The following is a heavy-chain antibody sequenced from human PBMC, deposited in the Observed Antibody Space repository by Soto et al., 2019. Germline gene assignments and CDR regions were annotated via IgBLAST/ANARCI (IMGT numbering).Heavy chain of an antibody. CDR3: ARSPPHEDDMTPLVPAAIDNYYYYYMDV. CDR2: ISSSSSYI. J-gene: IGHJ6*03. D-gene: IGHD2-2*01. V-gene: IGHV3-21*01. CDR1: GFTFSSYS. Sequence: GGSLRLSCAASGFTFSSYSMNWVRQAPGKGLEWVSSISSSSSYIYYADSVKGRFTISRDNAKNSLYLQMNSLRAEDTAVYYCARSPPHEDDMTPLVPAAIDNYYYYYMDVWGKGTTVTVSS.